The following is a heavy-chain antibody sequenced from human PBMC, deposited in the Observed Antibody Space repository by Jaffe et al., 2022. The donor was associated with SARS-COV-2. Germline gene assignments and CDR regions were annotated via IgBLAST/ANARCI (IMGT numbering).Heavy chain of an antibody. D-gene: IGHD5-18*01. Sequence: EAQVAESGGGLVQPGGSLRLSCAGSGFSFSSHAMSWVRQAPGKGLDWVSAISGSGDYTYYADSVKGRFTISRDNSKNTVYLQMNSLRAEDTAVYYCTKLKDAALDKHAFEIWGQGAMLTVSS. J-gene: IGHJ3*02. V-gene: IGHV3-23*04. CDR3: TKLKDAALDKHAFEI. CDR1: GFSFSSHA. CDR2: ISGSGDYT.